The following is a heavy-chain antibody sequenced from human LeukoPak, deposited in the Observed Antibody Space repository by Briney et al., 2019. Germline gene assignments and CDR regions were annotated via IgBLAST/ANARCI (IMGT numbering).Heavy chain of an antibody. CDR1: GGSISNSLYY. V-gene: IGHV4-39*02. CDR2: LYYDGRT. J-gene: IGHJ4*02. Sequence: SETLSLTCTVFGGSISNSLYYWAWFRQPPGKGLDWIGSLYYDGRTYYNPSLESRLTISVDTSNSQFSLKLTSVTATDTAVYYCARDQGGFDPAASDYWGQGTLVTVSS. D-gene: IGHD3-16*01. CDR3: ARDQGGFDPAASDY.